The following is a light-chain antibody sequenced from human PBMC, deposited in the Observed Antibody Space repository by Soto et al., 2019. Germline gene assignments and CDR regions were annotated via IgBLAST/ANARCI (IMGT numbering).Light chain of an antibody. CDR1: QSVAANY. CDR2: GAS. Sequence: EVDLTQSAGALFLSPGYTAPLAVRASQSVAANYLAWYQQKRGQAPRLLIYGASSRATGIPVRFSGSGSETDFTLTITRLEPEDFAVYYCQQYSSSRTFGQGAKVDIK. CDR3: QQYSSSRT. V-gene: IGKV3-20*01. J-gene: IGKJ1*01.